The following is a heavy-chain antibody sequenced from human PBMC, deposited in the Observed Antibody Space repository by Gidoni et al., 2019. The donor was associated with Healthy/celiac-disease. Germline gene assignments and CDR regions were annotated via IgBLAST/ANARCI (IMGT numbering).Heavy chain of an antibody. CDR2: IYYSGRT. J-gene: IGHJ4*02. CDR1: GGPISSYY. D-gene: IGHD3-16*02. Sequence: QVQLQESGPGLVKPSETLSLTCTVSGGPISSYYWCWLRQPPGKGLEWIGYIYYSGRTNYNPALKSRVTISVDTSKNQFSLKLSSVTAADTAVYYCARHARLYNDYFDYWGQGTLVTVSS. V-gene: IGHV4-59*08. CDR3: ARHARLYNDYFDY.